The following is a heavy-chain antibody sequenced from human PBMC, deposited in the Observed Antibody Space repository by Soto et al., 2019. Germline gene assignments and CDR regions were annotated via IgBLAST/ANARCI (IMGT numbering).Heavy chain of an antibody. CDR1: GGTFSSYT. CDR2: IIPILGIA. D-gene: IGHD3-10*01. Sequence: QVQLVQSGAEVKKPGSSVKVSCKASGGTFSSYTISWXXXXXXXXXXXMGRIIPILGIANYAQKFQGRVTITADKSTSTAYMELSSLRSXXTAXYYCAREEYYYGSGAFFDYWGQGTLVTVSS. J-gene: IGHJ4*02. CDR3: AREEYYYGSGAFFDY. V-gene: IGHV1-69*08.